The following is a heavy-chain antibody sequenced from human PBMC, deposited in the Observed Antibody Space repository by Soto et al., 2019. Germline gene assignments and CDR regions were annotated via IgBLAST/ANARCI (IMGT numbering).Heavy chain of an antibody. CDR3: ARIGTWALNFDY. V-gene: IGHV3-33*01. J-gene: IGHJ4*02. D-gene: IGHD2-8*01. Sequence: QVQLVASGGGVVQPGRSLRLSCSASGFTFSSYHMHWVRQTPGKGLEWVALIWNDGSNKFYADSVKGRFTISRDNSKNKVYLQMNSLRAEDTAVYYCARIGTWALNFDYWGQGTLVTVSS. CDR2: IWNDGSNK. CDR1: GFTFSSYH.